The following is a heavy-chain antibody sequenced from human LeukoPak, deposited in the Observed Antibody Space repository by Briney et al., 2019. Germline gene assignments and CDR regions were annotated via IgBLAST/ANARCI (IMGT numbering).Heavy chain of an antibody. CDR3: AREEGGNYFDY. J-gene: IGHJ4*02. CDR1: GYAFTDYY. CDR2: INPSSGGT. D-gene: IGHD2-15*01. V-gene: IGHV1-2*02. Sequence: ASVKVSCRASGYAFTDYYVHWVRQAPGQGLEWMGWINPSSGGTNYAQNFQGRVTMTRDTPTSTAYMELSRLRSDDTALYYCAREEGGNYFDYWGQGTLVTVSS.